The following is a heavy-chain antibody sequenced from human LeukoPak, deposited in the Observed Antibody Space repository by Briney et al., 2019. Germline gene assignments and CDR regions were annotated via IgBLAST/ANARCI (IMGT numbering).Heavy chain of an antibody. CDR2: ISYDGSNK. Sequence: GRSLRLSCAASGITLSSYDMHWVRQAPGKALEWVAVISYDGSNKDYADPVKGRFTTSRDNSKNTLDLQMNSLRAEDTAVYYCAKDRGVWAFDIWGQGTMVTVSS. V-gene: IGHV3-30-3*02. CDR1: GITLSSYD. CDR3: AKDRGVWAFDI. D-gene: IGHD3-10*01. J-gene: IGHJ3*02.